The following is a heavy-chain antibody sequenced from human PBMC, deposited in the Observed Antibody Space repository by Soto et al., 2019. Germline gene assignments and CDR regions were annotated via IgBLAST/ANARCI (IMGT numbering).Heavy chain of an antibody. CDR3: ARDAVATAYYYGMDV. J-gene: IGHJ6*02. Sequence: EVQLVESGGGLVKPGGSLRLSCAASGFTFSSYSMNWVRQAPGKGLEWVSSISSSSSYIYYEDSVKGRFTISRDNAKNSLYLQMNSLRAEDTAVYYCARDAVATAYYYGMDVWGQGTTVTVSS. CDR2: ISSSSSYI. V-gene: IGHV3-21*01. D-gene: IGHD5-12*01. CDR1: GFTFSSYS.